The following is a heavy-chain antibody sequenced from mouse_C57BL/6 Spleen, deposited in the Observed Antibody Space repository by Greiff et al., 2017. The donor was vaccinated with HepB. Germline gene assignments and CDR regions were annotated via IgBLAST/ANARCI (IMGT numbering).Heavy chain of an antibody. CDR1: GYTFTSYW. Sequence: QVQLKQSGAELVMPGASVKLSCKASGYTFTSYWMHWVKQRPGQGLEWIGEIDPSDSYTNYNQKFKGKSTLTVDKSSSTAYMQLSSLTSEDSAVYYCARGGKSLYYFDYWGQGTTLTVSS. CDR2: IDPSDSYT. CDR3: ARGGKSLYYFDY. J-gene: IGHJ2*01. V-gene: IGHV1-69*01.